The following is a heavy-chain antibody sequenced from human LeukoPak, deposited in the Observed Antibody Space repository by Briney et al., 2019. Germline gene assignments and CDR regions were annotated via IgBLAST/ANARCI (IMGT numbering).Heavy chain of an antibody. CDR1: GFIFSSHG. J-gene: IGHJ4*02. CDR3: AKDRYPYSSSWYLVNYFDY. V-gene: IGHV3-23*01. CDR2: ISPSGDIT. D-gene: IGHD6-13*01. Sequence: PGGSLRLSCAASGFIFSSHGMNWVRQAPGKGLEWVSGISPSGDITYYADSVKGRFTISRDNSKNTLYLQMNSLRAEDTAVYYCAKDRYPYSSSWYLVNYFDYWGQGTLVTVSS.